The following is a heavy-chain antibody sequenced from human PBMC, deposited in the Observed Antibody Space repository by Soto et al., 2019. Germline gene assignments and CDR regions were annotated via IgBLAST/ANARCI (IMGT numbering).Heavy chain of an antibody. D-gene: IGHD2-15*01. CDR3: ARDCSGGSCYPYYYYGMDV. V-gene: IGHV1-69*01. CDR1: GGTFSSYA. J-gene: IGHJ6*02. Sequence: QVQLVQSGAEVKKPGSSVKVSCKASGGTFSSYAISWVRQAPGQGLEWMGGIIPIFGTANYAQKFQGRVTITADESPSTAYMELSSLRSEDTAVYYCARDCSGGSCYPYYYYGMDVWGQGTTVTVSS. CDR2: IIPIFGTA.